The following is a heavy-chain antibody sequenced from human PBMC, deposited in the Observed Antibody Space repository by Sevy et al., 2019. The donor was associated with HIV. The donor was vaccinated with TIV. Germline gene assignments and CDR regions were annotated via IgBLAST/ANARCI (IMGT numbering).Heavy chain of an antibody. D-gene: IGHD3-10*01. J-gene: IGHJ6*02. CDR3: ARCGVLWFGALLWETYYYYYGIDV. CDR2: ISSSSSYI. V-gene: IGHV3-21*01. CDR1: GFTFSSYN. Sequence: GGSLRLSCVASGFTFSSYNMNWIRQAPGKGLEWVSSISSSSSYIYYADSVKGRFNISRDNAKNSLYLQMNSLRAGDTAVYYCARCGVLWFGALLWETYYYYYGIDVWGQGTTVTVSS.